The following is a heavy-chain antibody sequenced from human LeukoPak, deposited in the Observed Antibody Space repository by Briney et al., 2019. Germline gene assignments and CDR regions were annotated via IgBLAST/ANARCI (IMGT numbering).Heavy chain of an antibody. CDR1: GVSVSSSNFY. Sequence: SQTLSLTCTVSGVSVSSSNFYWAWIRQPPGKGLEWVASIYYTGNTFYNPSLKSRGTLSLDTSKNQFSLKLTSVTAADTAVYYCAREGYSPSLEYFQHWGQGTLVTVSS. V-gene: IGHV4-39*07. D-gene: IGHD2-15*01. J-gene: IGHJ1*01. CDR2: IYYTGNT. CDR3: AREGYSPSLEYFQH.